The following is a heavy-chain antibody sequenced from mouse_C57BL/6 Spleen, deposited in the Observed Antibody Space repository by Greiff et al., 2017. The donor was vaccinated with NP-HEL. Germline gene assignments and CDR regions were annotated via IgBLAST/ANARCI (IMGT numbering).Heavy chain of an antibody. CDR2: IYPGNSDT. J-gene: IGHJ4*01. CDR1: GYTFTSYW. CDR3: ATHLYYYGSSYAMDY. V-gene: IGHV1-5*01. D-gene: IGHD1-1*01. Sequence: VQLQQSGTVLARPGASVKMSCKTSGYTFTSYWMHWVKQRPGQGLEWIGAIYPGNSDTSYNQKFKGKAKLTAVTSASTAYMELSSLTNEDSAVYYCATHLYYYGSSYAMDYWGQGTSVTVSS.